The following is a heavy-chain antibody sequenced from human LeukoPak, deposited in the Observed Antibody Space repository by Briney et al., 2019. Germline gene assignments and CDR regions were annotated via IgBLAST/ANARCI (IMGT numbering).Heavy chain of an antibody. CDR3: ARLPRDNGYYNYGMGV. J-gene: IGHJ6*02. D-gene: IGHD5-24*01. CDR1: GGTFNSYA. Sequence: SVKVSCKPSGGTFNSYAINWVRQATGQGLEWMGRIIPILGIANYAQKFQGRVTITADKSTSTAYMELSSLRFEDTAVYYCARLPRDNGYYNYGMGVWGQGTTVTVSS. CDR2: IIPILGIA. V-gene: IGHV1-69*04.